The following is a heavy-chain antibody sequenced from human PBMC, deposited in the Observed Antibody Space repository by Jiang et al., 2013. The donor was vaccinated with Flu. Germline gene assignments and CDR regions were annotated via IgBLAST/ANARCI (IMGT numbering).Heavy chain of an antibody. CDR3: AGGVVLSGDLWPPLDNWFDP. J-gene: IGHJ5*02. Sequence: SGAEVKKPGASVKVSCKTSGYTFTNYYFHWVRQAPGRGLEWMGIIDPSGGSTNYAQKFQGRVTMTWDTSTSTVSMELSSLRSEDTAVYYCAGGVVLSGDLWPPLDNWFDPWGQGTLVTVSS. CDR2: IDPSGGST. D-gene: IGHD7-27*01. V-gene: IGHV1-46*01. CDR1: GYTFTNYY.